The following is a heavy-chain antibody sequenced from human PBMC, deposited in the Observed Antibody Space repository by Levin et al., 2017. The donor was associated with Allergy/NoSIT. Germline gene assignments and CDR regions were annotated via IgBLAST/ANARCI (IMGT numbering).Heavy chain of an antibody. Sequence: ASVKVSCKTSGYIFNGYAINWVRQAPGQGLEWMGWIHTNTGNPTYDQGFTGRFVFSLDTSVSTAYLQISSLKPEDTAVYYCAKEQFKGGRACDYWGQGTLVTVSS. D-gene: IGHD1-26*01. V-gene: IGHV7-4-1*02. J-gene: IGHJ4*02. CDR3: AKEQFKGGRACDY. CDR1: GYIFNGYA. CDR2: IHTNTGNP.